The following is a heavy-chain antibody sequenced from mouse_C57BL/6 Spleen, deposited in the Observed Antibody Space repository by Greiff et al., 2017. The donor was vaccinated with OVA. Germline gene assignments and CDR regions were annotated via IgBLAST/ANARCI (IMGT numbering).Heavy chain of an antibody. V-gene: IGHV3-6*01. CDR2: ISYDGSN. CDR3: ARGGLRRGYFDV. Sequence: VQLKQSGPGLVKPSQSLSLTCSVTGYSITSGYYWNWIRQFPGNKLEWMGYISYDGSNNYNPSLKNRISITRDTSKNQFFLKLNSVTTEDTATYYCARGGLRRGYFDVWGTGTTVTVSS. J-gene: IGHJ1*03. CDR1: GYSITSGYY. D-gene: IGHD2-4*01.